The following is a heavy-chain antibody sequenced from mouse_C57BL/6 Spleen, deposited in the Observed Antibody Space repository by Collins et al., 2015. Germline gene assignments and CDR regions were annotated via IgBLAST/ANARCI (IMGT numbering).Heavy chain of an antibody. CDR2: INTYSGVP. CDR1: GYTFTTYG. CDR3: ARSRNYEAWFAY. J-gene: IGHJ3*01. Sequence: QIQLVQSGPELKKPGETVRISCKASGYTFTTYGMSWVKQAPGKGLKWMGWINTYSGVPTYADDFKGRFAFSLETSASTAYLQINNLKNEDTATYFCARSRNYEAWFAYWGQGTLVTVSA. D-gene: IGHD2-1*01. V-gene: IGHV9-3*01.